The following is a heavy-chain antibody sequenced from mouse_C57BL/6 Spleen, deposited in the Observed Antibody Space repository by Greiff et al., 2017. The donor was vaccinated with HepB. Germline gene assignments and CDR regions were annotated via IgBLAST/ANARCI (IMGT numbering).Heavy chain of an antibody. D-gene: IGHD2-2*01. Sequence: EVQLQQSGPGMVKPSQSLSLTCTVTGYSITSGYDWHWIRHFPGNKLEWMGYISYSGSTNYNPSLKRRISITHDTSKNHFFLKLNSVTTEETATYYCAREDGNDVGWFAYWGQGTLVTVSA. CDR2: ISYSGST. J-gene: IGHJ3*01. V-gene: IGHV3-1*01. CDR3: AREDGNDVGWFAY. CDR1: GYSITSGYD.